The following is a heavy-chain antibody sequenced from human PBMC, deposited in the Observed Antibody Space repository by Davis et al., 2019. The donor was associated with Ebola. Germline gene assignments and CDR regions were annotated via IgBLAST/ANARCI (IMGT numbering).Heavy chain of an antibody. V-gene: IGHV3-21*01. CDR1: GFTFSRYT. J-gene: IGHJ4*02. Sequence: GESLKISCAASGFTFSRYTMNWVRQAPGKGLEWVSSINSSSSYIYYADSVKGRFTISRDNAKNSLYLQMNSLRAEDTAVYYCAREADYYDSSGYSHYLDYWGQGTLVTVSS. D-gene: IGHD3-22*01. CDR3: AREADYYDSSGYSHYLDY. CDR2: INSSSSYI.